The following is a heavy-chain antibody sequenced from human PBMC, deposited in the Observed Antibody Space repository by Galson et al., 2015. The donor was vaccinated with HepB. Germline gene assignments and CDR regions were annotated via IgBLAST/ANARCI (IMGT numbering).Heavy chain of an antibody. Sequence: SLRLSCAASGFTFSRYGMHWVRQAPGKGLEWVAVISYDGSNKYYADSVKGRFTISRDNSKNTLYLQMNSQRAEDTAVYYCAKEIVGATAYMDVWGKGTTVTVSS. CDR1: GFTFSRYG. CDR2: ISYDGSNK. V-gene: IGHV3-30*18. D-gene: IGHD1-26*01. CDR3: AKEIVGATAYMDV. J-gene: IGHJ6*03.